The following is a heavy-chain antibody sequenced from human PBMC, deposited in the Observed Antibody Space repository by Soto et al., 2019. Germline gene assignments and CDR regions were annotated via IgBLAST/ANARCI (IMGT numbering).Heavy chain of an antibody. J-gene: IGHJ3*02. CDR1: GGSISSGGYS. CDR3: ARGGRLRDYAFDI. CDR2: IYHSGNT. Sequence: QLQLQESGSGLVKPSQTLSLTCAVSGGSISSGGYSWSWIRQPLGKGLEGIGYIYHSGNTYYNPSLKSRVTISVDRSKNQFSLKLSSVTAADTAVYYCARGGRLRDYAFDIWGQGTMVTVSS. V-gene: IGHV4-30-2*01.